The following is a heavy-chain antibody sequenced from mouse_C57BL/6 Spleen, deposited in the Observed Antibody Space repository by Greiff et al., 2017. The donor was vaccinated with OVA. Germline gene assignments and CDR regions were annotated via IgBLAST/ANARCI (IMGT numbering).Heavy chain of an antibody. CDR1: GYTFTSYW. CDR3: ANHYYGSSYLYIDV. Sequence: QVQLQQPGAELVKPGASVKMSCKASGYTFTSYWITWVKQRPGQGLVWIGDIYPGSGSTNYNEKFKSKATLTVDTSSSTAYMQLSSLTSEDSAVYYCANHYYGSSYLYIDVWGTGTTVTVSS. V-gene: IGHV1-55*01. CDR2: IYPGSGST. D-gene: IGHD1-1*01. J-gene: IGHJ1*03.